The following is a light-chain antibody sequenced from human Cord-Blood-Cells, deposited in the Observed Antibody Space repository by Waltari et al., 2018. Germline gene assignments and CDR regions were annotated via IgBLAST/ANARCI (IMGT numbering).Light chain of an antibody. Sequence: QSALTQPASVSGSPGQSITISCTGTSSDVGCYNDVSWYQQHPGKAPNLMIYDVINRPSGVSNRFSGSKSGNTASLTISGLQAEDEADYYCSSYTSSSTLVFGGGTKLTVL. CDR2: DVI. CDR3: SSYTSSSTLV. J-gene: IGLJ3*02. CDR1: SSDVGCYND. V-gene: IGLV2-14*03.